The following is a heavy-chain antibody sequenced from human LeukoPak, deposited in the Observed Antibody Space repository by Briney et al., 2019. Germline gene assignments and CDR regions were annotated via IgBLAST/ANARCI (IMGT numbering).Heavy chain of an antibody. CDR2: IYHRGNT. CDR1: GYSISSGYY. Sequence: SETLSLTCSVSGYSISSGYYWGWIRQPPGKGLEWIGSIYHRGNTYYNPSLKSRVTISVDTSKNQFSLTLSSVTAADTAVYYCAKLGYYYDSSGYFLSSYFDLWGRGTLVTVSS. D-gene: IGHD3-22*01. J-gene: IGHJ2*01. CDR3: AKLGYYYDSSGYFLSSYFDL. V-gene: IGHV4-38-2*02.